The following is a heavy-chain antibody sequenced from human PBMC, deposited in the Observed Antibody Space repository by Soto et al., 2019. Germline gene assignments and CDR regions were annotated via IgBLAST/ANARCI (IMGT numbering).Heavy chain of an antibody. CDR3: ASIPRRGYSYGIDY. CDR2: IYFPGPT. CDR1: GGSISSGTSY. Sequence: QVQLQESGPGLVTPSQTLSLTCNVSGGSISSGTSYWTWIRQRPGEGLEWIGHIYFPGPTYSHTSLRSRLTMSVDTSKNQFSLKLTSVTAADTATYYCASIPRRGYSYGIDYWGQGNLVTVSS. J-gene: IGHJ4*02. D-gene: IGHD2-15*01. V-gene: IGHV4-31*03.